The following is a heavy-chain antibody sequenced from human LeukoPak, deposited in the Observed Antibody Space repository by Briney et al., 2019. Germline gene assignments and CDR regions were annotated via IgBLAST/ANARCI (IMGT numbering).Heavy chain of an antibody. CDR1: GDSISSYY. CDR3: ARDYAFDI. V-gene: IGHV4-59*01. CDR2: IYYSGNT. Sequence: PETLSLTCTVSGDSISSYYWSWIRQPPGKGLEWIGCIYYSGNTNYNPSLKSRVTISIDTSKNQFSLKLSSVTAADTAVYYCARDYAFDIWGRGTMVTVSS. J-gene: IGHJ3*02.